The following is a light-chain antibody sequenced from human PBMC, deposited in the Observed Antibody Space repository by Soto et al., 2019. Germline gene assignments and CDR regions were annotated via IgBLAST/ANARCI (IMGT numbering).Light chain of an antibody. Sequence: EIVLTQSPGTLSLSPGERATLSCRASQSVSSTYSAWYQQKPGQAPRLLIYGASNRATGISDRFSGSGSGTDFTLTISRLEPDDFAVYYCQQYGTSPVFGQGTKLEIK. CDR3: QQYGTSPV. V-gene: IGKV3-20*01. CDR2: GAS. J-gene: IGKJ2*01. CDR1: QSVSSTY.